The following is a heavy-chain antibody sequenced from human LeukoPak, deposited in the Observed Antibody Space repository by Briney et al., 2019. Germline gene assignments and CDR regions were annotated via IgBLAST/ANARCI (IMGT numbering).Heavy chain of an antibody. CDR1: GFTFGNYW. CDR2: IKQDGSEK. D-gene: IGHD3-3*01. Sequence: GGSLRLSCAASGFTFGNYWMSWVRRAPGKGLEWVADIKQDGSEKLYVNSVRGRFTIPRDNAKMSLFLQMNSLRAEDTAVYYCARDNGVVHGVYYMDVWGKGTTVTVS. CDR3: ARDNGVVHGVYYMDV. J-gene: IGHJ6*03. V-gene: IGHV3-7*01.